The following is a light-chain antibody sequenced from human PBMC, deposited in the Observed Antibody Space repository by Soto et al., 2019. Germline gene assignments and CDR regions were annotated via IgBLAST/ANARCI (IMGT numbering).Light chain of an antibody. J-gene: IGLJ3*02. V-gene: IGLV1-44*01. CDR3: AAWDDSLNGPNWV. Sequence: QPVLTQPPSASGTPGQRVTISCSGSSSNIGSNTVNWYQQLPGTAPKLHIYSNNQRPSGVPDRFSGSKSGTSASLAISGLQSEDEADYYCAAWDDSLNGPNWVFGGGTKLTVL. CDR2: SNN. CDR1: SSNIGSNT.